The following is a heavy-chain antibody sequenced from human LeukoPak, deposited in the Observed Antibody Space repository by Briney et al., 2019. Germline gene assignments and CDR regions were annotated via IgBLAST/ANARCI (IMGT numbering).Heavy chain of an antibody. V-gene: IGHV3-11*01. CDR1: GFTFRGPY. Sequence: GSLRLSCAASGFTFRGPYMALIRQSPGKGLEGGSSIGSRGTTIYYADSVKGRFTVSRDNAHNSLYLQMTSLRAEDTAVYYCARDASLYDYISYMDVWGQGTTVIVSS. CDR2: IGSRGTTI. J-gene: IGHJ6*02. D-gene: IGHD3-16*01. CDR3: ARDASLYDYISYMDV.